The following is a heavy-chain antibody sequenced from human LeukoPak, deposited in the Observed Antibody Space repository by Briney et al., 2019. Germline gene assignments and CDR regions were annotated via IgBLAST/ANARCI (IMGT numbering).Heavy chain of an antibody. V-gene: IGHV1-46*01. CDR3: ARDRIAARDWFDP. CDR1: GYTFTSYY. D-gene: IGHD6-6*01. CDR2: INPSGGST. J-gene: IGHJ5*02. Sequence: ASEKVSCKASGYTFTSYYMHWVRQAPGQGLEWMGIINPSGGSTSYAQKFQGRVTMTRDMSTSTVYMELSSLRSEGTAVYYCARDRIAARDWFDPWGQGTLVTVSS.